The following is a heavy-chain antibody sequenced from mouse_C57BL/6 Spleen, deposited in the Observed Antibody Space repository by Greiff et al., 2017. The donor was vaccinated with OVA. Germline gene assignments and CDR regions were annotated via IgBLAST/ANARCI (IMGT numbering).Heavy chain of an antibody. Sequence: QVQLKQSGAELARPGASVKLSCKASGYTFTSYGISWVKQRPGQGLEWIGEIYPRSGNTYYNEKFKGKATLTADKSSSTAYMELRSLTSEDSAVYFCARSAYYGSSPYYYAMDYWGQGTSVTVSS. CDR3: ARSAYYGSSPYYYAMDY. J-gene: IGHJ4*01. D-gene: IGHD1-1*01. CDR1: GYTFTSYG. V-gene: IGHV1-81*01. CDR2: IYPRSGNT.